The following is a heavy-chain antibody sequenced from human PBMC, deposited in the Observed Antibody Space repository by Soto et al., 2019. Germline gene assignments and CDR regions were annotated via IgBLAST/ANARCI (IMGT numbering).Heavy chain of an antibody. V-gene: IGHV5-10-1*03. J-gene: IGHJ4*02. CDR3: ARHAGFCSGGSCYFFDY. Sequence: EVQLVQSGAEVKKPGESLRISCKGSGYSFTSYWISWVRQMPGKGLEWMGRIDPSDSYTKYSPSFQGHVTISADRSISTAYLKGSSMKASDTAMYYCARHAGFCSGGSCYFFDYWGQGTLVTVSS. D-gene: IGHD2-15*01. CDR1: GYSFTSYW. CDR2: IDPSDSYT.